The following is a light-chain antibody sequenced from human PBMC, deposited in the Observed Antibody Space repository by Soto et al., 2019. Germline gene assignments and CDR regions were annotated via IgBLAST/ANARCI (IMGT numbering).Light chain of an antibody. J-gene: IGKJ5*01. Sequence: EIVMTQSPGTLSLSPGERATLSCRASQSVSSKLAWYQQKPGQAPRLLIYGASSRATGIPDRFSGSGSGTDFTPTISRLEPEDFAVYYCQQYGSSPITFGQGTRLEIK. V-gene: IGKV3-20*01. CDR2: GAS. CDR3: QQYGSSPIT. CDR1: QSVSSK.